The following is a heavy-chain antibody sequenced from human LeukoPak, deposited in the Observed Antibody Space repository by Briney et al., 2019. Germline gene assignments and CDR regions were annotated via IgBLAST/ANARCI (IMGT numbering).Heavy chain of an antibody. CDR1: GFTFSDSY. CDR3: ATDSGSSYGSSNY. V-gene: IGHV3-11*06. CDR2: ITSSSDYT. D-gene: IGHD5-18*01. J-gene: IGHJ4*02. Sequence: PGGSLRLSCAASGFTFSDSYMSWIRQAPGKGLEWVSYITSSSDYTNYVDSAKGRFTISRDNAKNSLYLQMNSLRAEDTAVYYCATDSGSSYGSSNYWGQGTLVTVSS.